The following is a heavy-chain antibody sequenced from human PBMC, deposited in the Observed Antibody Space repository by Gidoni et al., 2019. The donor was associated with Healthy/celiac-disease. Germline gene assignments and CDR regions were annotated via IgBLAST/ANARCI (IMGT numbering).Heavy chain of an antibody. CDR1: GYTFTSYA. CDR3: ARDQPVYGPYYYYGMDV. J-gene: IGHJ6*02. V-gene: IGHV1-3*01. CDR2: INAGNGNT. D-gene: IGHD4-17*01. Sequence: QVQLVQSGAEVKKPGASVKVSCKASGYTFTSYAMHWVRQAPGQRLEWMGWINAGNGNTKYSQKFQGRVTITRDTSASTAYMELSSLRSEDTAVYYCARDQPVYGPYYYYGMDVWGQGTTVTVSS.